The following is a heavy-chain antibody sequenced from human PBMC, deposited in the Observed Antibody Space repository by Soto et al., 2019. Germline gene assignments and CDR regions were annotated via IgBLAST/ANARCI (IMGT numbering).Heavy chain of an antibody. D-gene: IGHD3-10*01. Sequence: ASVKVSCKASGYTFINYYIHWVRQAPGQGLEWMGIFNPTSGSTNYAQKFQGRVTLTMDTSKNQFSLKLSSVTAADTAVYYCARLQSAVTMVRGVISESYWFDPWGQGTLVTVSS. CDR2: FNPTSGST. CDR1: GYTFINYY. V-gene: IGHV1-46*01. J-gene: IGHJ5*02. CDR3: ARLQSAVTMVRGVISESYWFDP.